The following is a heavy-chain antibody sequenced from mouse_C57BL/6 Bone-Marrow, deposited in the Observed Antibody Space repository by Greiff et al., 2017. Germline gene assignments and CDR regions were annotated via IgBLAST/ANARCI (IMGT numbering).Heavy chain of an antibody. CDR3: ARSDGYYTGDYAMDY. CDR1: GYTFTSYW. D-gene: IGHD2-3*01. J-gene: IGHJ4*01. Sequence: VQLQQPGAELVKPGASVKLSCKASGYTFTSYWMQWVKQRPGQGLEWIGEIDPSDSYTNYNQKFKGKATLTVDTSSSTAYMQLSSLTSEYSAVYYCARSDGYYTGDYAMDYWGQGTSVTVSS. CDR2: IDPSDSYT. V-gene: IGHV1-50*01.